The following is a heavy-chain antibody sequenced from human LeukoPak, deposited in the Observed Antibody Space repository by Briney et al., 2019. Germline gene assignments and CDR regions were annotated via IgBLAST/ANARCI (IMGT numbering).Heavy chain of an antibody. V-gene: IGHV4-38-2*01. CDR2: IDHSGNY. CDR1: GDSIKRGYY. J-gene: IGHJ4*02. D-gene: IGHD3-22*01. CDR3: ARGVSDSGGYRYYGGFYYFDF. Sequence: SETLSLTCAVSGDSIKRGYYWAWIRQPPGKGLEWIGSIDHSGNYYSTPSLKSRLTISLHSSKKHFSMELNSVTAADTAVYYCARGVSDSGGYRYYGGFYYFDFWGQGTLVTVSS.